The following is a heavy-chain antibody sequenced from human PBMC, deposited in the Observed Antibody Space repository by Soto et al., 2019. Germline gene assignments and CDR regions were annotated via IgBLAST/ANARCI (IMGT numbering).Heavy chain of an antibody. D-gene: IGHD2-2*01. V-gene: IGHV3-64D*08. CDR3: VKEMYCSSSSCYVLDY. Sequence: PGGSLRLSCSASGFPFNDYGMHWVRQAPGKGLEFVSSISSLGVTTYYADSVKGKFTISRDNSENTLNLQMSGLRADDTAIYYCVKEMYCSSSSCYVLDYWGQGT. CDR1: GFPFNDYG. CDR2: ISSLGVTT. J-gene: IGHJ4*02.